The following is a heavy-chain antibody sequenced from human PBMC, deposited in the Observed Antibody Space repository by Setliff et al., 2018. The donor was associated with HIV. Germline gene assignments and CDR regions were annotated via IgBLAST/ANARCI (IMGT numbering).Heavy chain of an antibody. Sequence: SETLSLTCSVSGHSISGYYWSWIRQPAGRGPEWIGRIHTSGNTNYNPSLRGRVTMSVDMSKNQFSLKLTSVSAADTAVYYCARDRIEFVAEDPHDVFDIWGRGTLVTVS. CDR3: ARDRIEFVAEDPHDVFDI. CDR2: IHTSGNT. D-gene: IGHD5-12*01. CDR1: GHSISGYY. V-gene: IGHV4-4*07. J-gene: IGHJ3*02.